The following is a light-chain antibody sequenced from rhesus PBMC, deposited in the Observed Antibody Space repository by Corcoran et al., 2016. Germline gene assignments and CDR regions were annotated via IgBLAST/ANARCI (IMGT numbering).Light chain of an antibody. J-gene: IGKJ1*01. CDR1: QGINKE. Sequence: GERVTVTCRASQGINKELSWYQQKPGKAPTLLIYAASSLQTGVASRFSGSGSGHDYTLTISSLPPEDVATYYCLQDNTTPWTFGQGTKVEVK. V-gene: IGKV1-94*01. CDR3: LQDNTTPWT. CDR2: AAS.